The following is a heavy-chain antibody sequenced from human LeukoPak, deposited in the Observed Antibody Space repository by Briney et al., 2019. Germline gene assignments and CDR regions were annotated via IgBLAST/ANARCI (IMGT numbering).Heavy chain of an antibody. CDR1: GFSVITDY. D-gene: IGHD7-27*01. CDR2: LYSSGNT. V-gene: IGHV3-53*01. Sequence: GGSLRLSCAASGFSVITDYMTWVRQAPGKGLEWVSTLYSSGNTYYADSVKGRFTVSRDNSKNTLFLEMSSLRGEDTAVYFCARGWGSFENWGQGTLVAVSS. J-gene: IGHJ4*02. CDR3: ARGWGSFEN.